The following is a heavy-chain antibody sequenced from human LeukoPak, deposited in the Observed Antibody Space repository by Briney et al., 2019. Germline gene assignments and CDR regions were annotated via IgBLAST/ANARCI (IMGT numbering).Heavy chain of an antibody. CDR3: ARASLYDFWSGYPGMIDY. J-gene: IGHJ4*02. CDR1: GYTFTSYY. Sequence: ASVKVSCKASGYTFTSYYMHWVRQAPGQGLEWMGIINPSGGSTSYAQKFQGRVTMTRDMSTSTVYMELSSLRSEDTAVYYCARASLYDFWSGYPGMIDYWGQGTLVTASS. V-gene: IGHV1-46*01. D-gene: IGHD3-3*01. CDR2: INPSGGST.